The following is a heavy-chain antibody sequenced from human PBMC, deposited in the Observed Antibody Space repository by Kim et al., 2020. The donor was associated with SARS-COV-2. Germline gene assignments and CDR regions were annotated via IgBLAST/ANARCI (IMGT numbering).Heavy chain of an antibody. CDR3: ARDFYYYDSSGYYHDY. CDR1: GFTVSSNY. J-gene: IGHJ4*02. D-gene: IGHD3-22*01. V-gene: IGHV3-66*01. CDR2: IYSGGST. Sequence: GGSLRLSCAASGFTVSSNYMSWVRQAPGKGLEWVSVIYSGGSTYYADSVKGRFTISRDNSKNTLYLQMTSLRAEDTAVYYCARDFYYYDSSGYYHDYWGQRTVVTVSS.